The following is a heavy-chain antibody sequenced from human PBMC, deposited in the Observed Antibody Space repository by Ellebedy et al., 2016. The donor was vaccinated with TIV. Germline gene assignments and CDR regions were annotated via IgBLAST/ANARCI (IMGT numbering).Heavy chain of an antibody. CDR3: ARKYTYGFN. J-gene: IGHJ4*02. CDR1: GFTVSSNY. Sequence: GESLKISCAASGFTVSSNYMSWVRQAPGKGLEWVSVINSGGSTYYADSVKGRFTISRDNSKNTVYFQTNSLRAEDTAVYYCARKYTYGFNWGQGTLVTVSS. CDR2: INSGGST. V-gene: IGHV3-66*01. D-gene: IGHD5-18*01.